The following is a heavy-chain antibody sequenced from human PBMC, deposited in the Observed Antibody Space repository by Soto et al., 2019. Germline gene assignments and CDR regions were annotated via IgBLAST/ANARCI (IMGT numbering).Heavy chain of an antibody. CDR1: GFTFGAFA. D-gene: IGHD2-21*02. J-gene: IGHJ1*01. V-gene: IGHV3-49*03. CDR2: IRGKAYGGTT. CDR3: ARVHCGHDCPEYFQY. Sequence: GGSLRLSCTGSGFTFGAFAMGWFRQAPGKGLEWLGFIRGKAYGGTTEYADSVRGMFTISRDDSKSIAYLQINSLRTEDTAVYYCARVHCGHDCPEYFQYWGQGTLVTVSS.